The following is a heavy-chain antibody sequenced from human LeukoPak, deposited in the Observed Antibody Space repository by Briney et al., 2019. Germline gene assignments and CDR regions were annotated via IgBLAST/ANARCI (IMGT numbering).Heavy chain of an antibody. Sequence: GGSLRLSCAASGFTFSSYGMHWVRQAPGKGLEWVAFIRYDGSNKYYADSVKGRFTISRDNSKNTLYLQMNSLRAEDTAVYYCAKDCAPLIVATRGYFDYWGQGTLVTVSS. D-gene: IGHD5-12*01. CDR2: IRYDGSNK. V-gene: IGHV3-30*02. J-gene: IGHJ4*02. CDR1: GFTFSSYG. CDR3: AKDCAPLIVATRGYFDY.